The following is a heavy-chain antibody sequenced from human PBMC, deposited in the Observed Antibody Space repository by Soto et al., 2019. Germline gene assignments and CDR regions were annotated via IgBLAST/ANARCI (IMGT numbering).Heavy chain of an antibody. CDR1: GYTFTTYG. Sequence: QVQLVQSGAEVNKPGASVKVSCKASGYTFTTYGISWVRQAPGQGLEWMGWISAYNDNPNYAQKLQGRVTMTTDTSTSTAYLELRSLRSDDTAVYYCARGDSGWGWFDPWGQGTLVTVSS. V-gene: IGHV1-18*01. J-gene: IGHJ5*02. CDR2: ISAYNDNP. D-gene: IGHD6-19*01. CDR3: ARGDSGWGWFDP.